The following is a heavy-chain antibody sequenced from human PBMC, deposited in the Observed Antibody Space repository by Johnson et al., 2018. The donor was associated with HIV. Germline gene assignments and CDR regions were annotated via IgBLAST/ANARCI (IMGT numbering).Heavy chain of an antibody. D-gene: IGHD1-14*01. CDR1: GFSFSSYG. J-gene: IGHJ3*02. V-gene: IGHV3-30*03. Sequence: QVQLVESGGGVVQPGRSLRLSCAASGFSFSSYGMHWVRQAPGKGLEWVAVISYDGSNKYYADSVKGRFTISRDNAKNSLYLQMNSLRAEDTAVYYCVTRDPTHRPGAFDIWGQGTLVTVSS. CDR3: VTRDPTHRPGAFDI. CDR2: ISYDGSNK.